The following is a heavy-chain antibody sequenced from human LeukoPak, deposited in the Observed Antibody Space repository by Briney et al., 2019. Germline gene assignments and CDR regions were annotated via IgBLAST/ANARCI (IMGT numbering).Heavy chain of an antibody. V-gene: IGHV3-21*01. CDR1: GFTFSSYS. CDR2: ISSSSSYI. J-gene: IGHJ4*02. CDR3: ARSNHYYDSSGYFR. Sequence: GGSLRLSCSAYGFTFSSYSMDWVRQAPGKGMEWVSSISSSSSYIYYADSVKGRFTISRDNAKNSLYLQMNSLRAEDTAVYYCARSNHYYDSSGYFRWGQGTLVTVSS. D-gene: IGHD3-22*01.